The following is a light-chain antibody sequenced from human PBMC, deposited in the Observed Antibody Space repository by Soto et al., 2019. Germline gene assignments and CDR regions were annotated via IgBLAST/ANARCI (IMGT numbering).Light chain of an antibody. CDR1: QSISSY. CDR2: AAS. CDR3: QQSYSTLA. J-gene: IGKJ3*01. V-gene: IGKV1-39*01. Sequence: DIQMTQSPSSLSASVGDRVTITCRASQSISSYLNWYQQKPGKAPNFLIYAASNSQSGVLSRFSGSGSGTEFTLTISSLQPEDFATYYCQQSYSTLAFGPGTKVDIK.